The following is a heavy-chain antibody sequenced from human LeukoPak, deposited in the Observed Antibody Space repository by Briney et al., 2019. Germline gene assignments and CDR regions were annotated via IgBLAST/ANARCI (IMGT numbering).Heavy chain of an antibody. CDR1: GGSISSSSYC. Sequence: SETLSLTCTVSGGSISSSSYCWGWIRQPPGKGLEWIGSIYYSGSTYYNPSLKSRVTISVDTSKNQFSLKLSSVTAADTAVYYCARTPYSSSTHYFDYWGQGTLVTVSS. J-gene: IGHJ4*02. V-gene: IGHV4-39*07. CDR3: ARTPYSSSTHYFDY. CDR2: IYYSGST. D-gene: IGHD6-13*01.